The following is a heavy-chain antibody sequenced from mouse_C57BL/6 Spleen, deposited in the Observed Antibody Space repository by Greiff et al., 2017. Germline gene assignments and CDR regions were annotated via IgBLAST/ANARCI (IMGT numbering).Heavy chain of an antibody. V-gene: IGHV1-69*01. Sequence: VQLQQPGAELVMPGASVKLSCKASGYTFTSYWMHWVKQRPGQGLEWIGEIDPSDSYTNYNQKFKGKSTLTVDKSSSTAYMQLSSLTSEDSAVYYCARSLITTVVDYWGQGTTLTVSS. J-gene: IGHJ2*01. CDR2: IDPSDSYT. D-gene: IGHD1-1*01. CDR3: ARSLITTVVDY. CDR1: GYTFTSYW.